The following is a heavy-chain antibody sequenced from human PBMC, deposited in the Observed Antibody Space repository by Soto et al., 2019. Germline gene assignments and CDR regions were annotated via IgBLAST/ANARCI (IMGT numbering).Heavy chain of an antibody. J-gene: IGHJ3*02. CDR1: GFTFDDYA. D-gene: IGHD3-10*01. CDR3: AKGMTYYYGSGSSYDAFDI. V-gene: IGHV3-9*01. CDR2: ISWNSGSI. Sequence: GGSLRLSCAASGFTFDDYAMRWVRQAPGKGLEWVSGISWNSGSIGYADSVKGRFTISRDNAKNSLYLQMNSLRAEDTALYYCAKGMTYYYGSGSSYDAFDIWGQGTMVTVSS.